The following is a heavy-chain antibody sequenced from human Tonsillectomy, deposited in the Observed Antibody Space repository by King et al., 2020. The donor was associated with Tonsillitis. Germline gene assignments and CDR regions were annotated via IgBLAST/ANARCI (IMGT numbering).Heavy chain of an antibody. J-gene: IGHJ3*02. CDR2: IRRKAYGGTT. CDR1: GFTFGDYG. V-gene: IGHV3-49*03. CDR3: TKGEQWVFPGTHPDDI. Sequence: VQLVESGGGLVQPGRSLRLSCTASGFTFGDYGMSWFRQAPGKGLEWVGFIRRKAYGGTTEYVASVKGRFTISRDDSKNTAYMQMNSLKTEDTAVYYCTKGEQWVFPGTHPDDIWGQGTMVTVSS. D-gene: IGHD1-26*01.